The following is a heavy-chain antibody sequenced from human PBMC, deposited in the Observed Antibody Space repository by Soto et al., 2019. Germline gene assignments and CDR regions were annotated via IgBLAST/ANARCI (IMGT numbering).Heavy chain of an antibody. J-gene: IGHJ5*02. CDR1: GGTFSSYS. V-gene: IGHV1-69*06. D-gene: IGHD3-16*01. CDR3: AREGDTREGRGVFFS. CDR2: ITPIFGTV. Sequence: SVKVSCKASGGTFSSYSFSWVRQAPGQGLEWMGGITPIFGTVHYAQNFRGRVTITADKSTSIVHMELSSLRSEDTAVFYCAREGDTREGRGVFFSWGQGTLVTSPQ.